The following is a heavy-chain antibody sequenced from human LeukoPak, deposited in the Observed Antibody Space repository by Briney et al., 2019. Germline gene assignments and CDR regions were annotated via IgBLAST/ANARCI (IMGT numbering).Heavy chain of an antibody. D-gene: IGHD6-13*01. CDR2: ISSSSSYI. CDR1: GFTFSSYS. CDR3: ARDRGSWYMGY. Sequence: GGSLRLSCAASGFTFSSYSMNWVRPAPGKGLEWVSSISSSSSYIYYADSVKGRFTISRDNAKNSLYLQMNSLRAEDTAVYYCARDRGSWYMGYWGQGTLVTVSS. V-gene: IGHV3-21*01. J-gene: IGHJ4*02.